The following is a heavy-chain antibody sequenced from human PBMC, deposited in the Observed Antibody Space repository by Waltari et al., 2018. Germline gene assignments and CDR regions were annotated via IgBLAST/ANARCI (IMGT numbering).Heavy chain of an antibody. J-gene: IGHJ4*02. D-gene: IGHD3-9*01. V-gene: IGHV4-59*01. CDR2: IYYSGST. CDR3: ARSYDILTGYYPFDY. Sequence: QVQLQESDPGLVKPSETLSLTCTVSGGSISSYYWSWIRPPPGKGLEWIREIYYSGSTNYNPAQKSRVTISVDTYKNQFSLKLSSVTAADTAVYYCARSYDILTGYYPFDYWGQGTLVTVSS. CDR1: GGSISSYY.